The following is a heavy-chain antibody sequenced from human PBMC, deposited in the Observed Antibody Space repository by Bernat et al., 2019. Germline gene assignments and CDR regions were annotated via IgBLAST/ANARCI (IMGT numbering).Heavy chain of an antibody. CDR2: INHSGST. J-gene: IGHJ3*02. CDR1: GGSFSGYY. V-gene: IGHV4-34*01. CDR3: ARFRVRAARRAFDI. Sequence: QVQLQQWGAGLLKPSETLSLTCAVYGGSFSGYYWSWIRQPPGKGLEWIGEINHSGSTNYNPSLKSRVTISVDTSKNQFSLKRSAVTAADTAVYYCARFRVRAARRAFDIWGQGTMVTVSS. D-gene: IGHD6-6*01.